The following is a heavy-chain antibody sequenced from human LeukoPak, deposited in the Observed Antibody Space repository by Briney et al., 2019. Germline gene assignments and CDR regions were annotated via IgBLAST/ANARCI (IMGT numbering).Heavy chain of an antibody. CDR3: ARVRDRMKGYKLDH. D-gene: IGHD5-18*01. V-gene: IGHV1-2*02. J-gene: IGHJ4*02. Sequence: ASVKVSCKASGYTFTGDYMHWVRQAPGQGLEWMGWINPNSSVTRYAERFQGRVTMTRDTSISTAYMELRRLRSDDTAVYYCARVRDRMKGYKLDHWGQGTLVTVSS. CDR1: GYTFTGDY. CDR2: INPNSSVT.